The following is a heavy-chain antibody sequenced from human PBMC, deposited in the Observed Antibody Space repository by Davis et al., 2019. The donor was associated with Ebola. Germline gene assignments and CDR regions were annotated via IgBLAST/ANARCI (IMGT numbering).Heavy chain of an antibody. D-gene: IGHD5-12*01. CDR2: IIPIFCTA. Sequence: SAMVSCNASAGTSSSYASIRVRHAPGQGLEWMGGIIPIFCTANYAQKFQGRVMITADESTSTAYMELSSLRSEDTAVYYCARDRGGLRSKGWFDPWGQGTLVTVSS. V-gene: IGHV1-69*13. CDR1: AGTSSSYA. CDR3: ARDRGGLRSKGWFDP. J-gene: IGHJ5*02.